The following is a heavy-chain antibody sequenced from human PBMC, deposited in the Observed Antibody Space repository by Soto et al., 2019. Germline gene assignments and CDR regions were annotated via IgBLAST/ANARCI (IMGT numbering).Heavy chain of an antibody. CDR1: GFIFNRYA. V-gene: IGHV3-30-3*01. D-gene: IGHD3-3*01. Sequence: QVQLVESGGRVVQPGRYLRLSCAASGFIFNRYAIHWVRQTPGKGKEWVAVISKDGSVRYYADSVRGRFIISRDKSKDTVYLEMNSMRAEDTAVFYCARSRSGAVPDSFGYWGQGTLVTVSS. J-gene: IGHJ4*02. CDR3: ARSRSGAVPDSFGY. CDR2: ISKDGSVR.